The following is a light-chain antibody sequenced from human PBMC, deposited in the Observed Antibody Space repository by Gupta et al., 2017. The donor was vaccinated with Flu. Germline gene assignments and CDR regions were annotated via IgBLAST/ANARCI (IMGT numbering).Light chain of an antibody. Sequence: DIQMTQSPSSLSASVGDRVTITCRASQSISSYLNWYQQKPGKAPKLLIYAASSLQSGVPSRFSGSGSGTDFTLTISSLQSEDFATYYCQQSYNCSFTFGHGTKVEIK. CDR2: AAS. J-gene: IGKJ3*01. V-gene: IGKV1-39*01. CDR1: QSISSY. CDR3: QQSYNCSFT.